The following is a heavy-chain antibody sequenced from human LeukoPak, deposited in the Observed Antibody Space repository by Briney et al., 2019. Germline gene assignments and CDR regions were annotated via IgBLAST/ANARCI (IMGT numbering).Heavy chain of an antibody. CDR3: ARGGITIFGVVIPPDY. V-gene: IGHV3-20*04. CDR2: INWNGGST. Sequence: PGGSLRLSCAASGFTFDDYGMSWVRQAPGKGLEWVSGINWNGGSTGYADSVKGRFTISRDNAKNSLYLQMNSLRAEDTALYYCARGGITIFGVVIPPDYWGQGTLVTVSS. D-gene: IGHD3-3*01. J-gene: IGHJ4*02. CDR1: GFTFDDYG.